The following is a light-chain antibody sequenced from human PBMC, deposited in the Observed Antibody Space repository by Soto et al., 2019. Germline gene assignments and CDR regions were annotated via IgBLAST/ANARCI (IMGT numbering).Light chain of an antibody. CDR3: QQSESLPLT. CDR2: STS. J-gene: IGKJ4*01. CDR1: QGIHSW. Sequence: IQMTQSPSSVSASVGDRVTITCRASQGIHSWLAWYQQKPGKAPKLLIYSTSNLQSGVPSRFSGSGSGTDFTLTITSLQPEDFATYFCQQSESLPLTFGGGTKVEIK. V-gene: IGKV1D-12*01.